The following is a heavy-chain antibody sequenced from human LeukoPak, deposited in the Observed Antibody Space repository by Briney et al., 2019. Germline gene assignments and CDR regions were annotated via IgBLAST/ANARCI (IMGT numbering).Heavy chain of an antibody. J-gene: IGHJ4*02. V-gene: IGHV1-2*02. D-gene: IGHD2-2*01. CDR2: INPNDGDT. CDR3: ARANFLYCSSSTCLFDY. CDR1: GYTFTDYY. Sequence: ASVKVSCRASGYTFTDYYMHWVRQAPGQGFEWMGWINPNDGDTNYAQKFQGRVTMTRDTSISTAHMEVSRLRFDDTAVYYCARANFLYCSSSTCLFDYWGQGTLVTVSS.